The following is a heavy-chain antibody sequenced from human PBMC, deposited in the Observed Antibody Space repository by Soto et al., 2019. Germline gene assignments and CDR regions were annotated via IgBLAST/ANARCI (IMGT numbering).Heavy chain of an antibody. D-gene: IGHD4-17*01. V-gene: IGHV2-5*01. CDR1: GFSLSTSGVG. CDR2: IYWNDDK. Sequence: QITLKESGPTLVKPTQTLTLTCTFSGFSLSTSGVGVGWIRQPPGKALEWLALIYWNDDKRYSPSLKSRLTITKDTSKNQVVLTMTNMDPVDTATYYCAHRRWEDYGDPPAFDIWGQGTMVTVSS. CDR3: AHRRWEDYGDPPAFDI. J-gene: IGHJ3*02.